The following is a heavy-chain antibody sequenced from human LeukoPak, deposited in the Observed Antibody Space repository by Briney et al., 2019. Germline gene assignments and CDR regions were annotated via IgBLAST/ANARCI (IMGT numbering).Heavy chain of an antibody. D-gene: IGHD3-22*01. Sequence: GGSLRLSCAASGFTFSSYGMHWVRQAPGKGLEWVAVIWYDGSNKYYADSVKGRFTISRDNSKNTLYLQMNSLRAEDTAVYYCARDEKYYYDSSGYPDYWGQGTLVTVSS. CDR3: ARDEKYYYDSSGYPDY. CDR1: GFTFSSYG. V-gene: IGHV3-33*01. CDR2: IWYDGSNK. J-gene: IGHJ4*02.